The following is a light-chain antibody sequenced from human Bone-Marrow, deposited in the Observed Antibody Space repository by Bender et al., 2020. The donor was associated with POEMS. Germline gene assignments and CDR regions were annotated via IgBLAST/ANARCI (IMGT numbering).Light chain of an antibody. CDR2: EVS. CDR3: GSYARSNIPYV. V-gene: IGLV2-8*01. CDR1: NRDVGGYNY. Sequence: QSALTQPPSASGSLGESVTISCTGTNRDVGGYNYVSWYQQHPGKAPKLVIYEVSERPSGVPDRFSGSKSGNTASLTVSGLQPEDEAEYYCGSYARSNIPYVFGTGTKVTVL. J-gene: IGLJ1*01.